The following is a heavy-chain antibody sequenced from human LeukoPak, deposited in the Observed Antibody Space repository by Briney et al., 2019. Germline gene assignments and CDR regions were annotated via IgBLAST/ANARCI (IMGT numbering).Heavy chain of an antibody. CDR1: GYTFTSYA. CDR3: ARFYDSSTPLIWFDP. D-gene: IGHD3-22*01. V-gene: IGHV7-4-1*02. Sequence: GASVKVSCKASGYTFTSYAMNWVRQAPGQGLEWMGWINTNTGNPTYAQGFTGRFVFSLDTSVSTAYLQISSLKAEDTAVYYCARFYDSSTPLIWFDPWGQGTLVTVSS. J-gene: IGHJ5*02. CDR2: INTNTGNP.